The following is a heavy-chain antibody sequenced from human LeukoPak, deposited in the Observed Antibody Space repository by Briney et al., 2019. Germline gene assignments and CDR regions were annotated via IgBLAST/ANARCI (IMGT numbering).Heavy chain of an antibody. CDR1: GGSFSGYY. CDR2: INHSGST. Sequence: SETLSLTCAVYGGSFSGYYWSWIRQPPGKGLEWIGEINHSGSTNYNPSLKSRVTISVDTSKNQFSLKLSSVTAADMAVYYCARRAAAGNKGRGTQFDYWGQGTLVTVSS. V-gene: IGHV4-34*01. J-gene: IGHJ4*02. CDR3: ARRAAAGNKGRGTQFDY. D-gene: IGHD6-13*01.